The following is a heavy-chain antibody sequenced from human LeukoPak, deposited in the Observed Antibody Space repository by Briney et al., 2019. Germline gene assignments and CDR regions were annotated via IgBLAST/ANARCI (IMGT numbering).Heavy chain of an antibody. J-gene: IGHJ4*02. CDR3: ARVVGDYGDYVDY. Sequence: SETLSLTCTVSGGSISSYYWSWIRQPPGKGLEWIGYIYYSGSTNYNPSLKSRVTISVDTSKNQFSLKLSSVTAADTAVYYCARVVGDYGDYVDYWGQGTLVTVSA. CDR2: IYYSGST. CDR1: GGSISSYY. D-gene: IGHD4-17*01. V-gene: IGHV4-59*08.